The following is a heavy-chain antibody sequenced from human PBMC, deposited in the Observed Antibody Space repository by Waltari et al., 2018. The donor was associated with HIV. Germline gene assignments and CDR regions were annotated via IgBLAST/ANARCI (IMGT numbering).Heavy chain of an antibody. J-gene: IGHJ4*02. CDR3: ASHSQADCVGDCFSDY. D-gene: IGHD2-21*02. CDR1: GGSISSGGYY. Sequence: QVQLQESGPGLVKPSQTLSLTCTVSGGSISSGGYYWSWIRQHPGKGLEWIGYIHYSGRTYYNPSLKSRVTISVDTSKNQFSLKLSSVTAADTAVYYCASHSQADCVGDCFSDYWGQGTLVTVSS. CDR2: IHYSGRT. V-gene: IGHV4-31*03.